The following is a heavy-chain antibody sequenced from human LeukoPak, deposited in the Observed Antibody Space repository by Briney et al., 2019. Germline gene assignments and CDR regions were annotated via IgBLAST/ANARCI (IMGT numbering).Heavy chain of an antibody. J-gene: IGHJ1*01. CDR2: IFGGGDNT. Sequence: PGGSLRLSCAASGFTVSSNYMSWVRQAPGKGLEWVSVIFGGGDNTYYADSVKGRFIISRDNSKNTLYLQMNSLRGEDTAVYYCARDLYCSGGSCYQYWGQGTLVTVSS. V-gene: IGHV3-53*01. CDR3: ARDLYCSGGSCYQY. CDR1: GFTVSSNY. D-gene: IGHD2-15*01.